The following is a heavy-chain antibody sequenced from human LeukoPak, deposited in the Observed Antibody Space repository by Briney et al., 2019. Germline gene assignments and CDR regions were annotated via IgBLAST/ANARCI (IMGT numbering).Heavy chain of an antibody. CDR3: ARDFWGAYRVDFYDY. D-gene: IGHD3-3*01. V-gene: IGHV3-7*01. CDR1: GFTFSNYW. J-gene: IGHJ4*02. Sequence: GGSLRLSSAASGFTFSNYWMSWVRRAPGKGLEWVANIKQDGSETYYVDSVRGRFTISRDNAKNSLYLQMNSLRADDTAIYYCARDFWGAYRVDFYDYWGQGALVTVSS. CDR2: IKQDGSET.